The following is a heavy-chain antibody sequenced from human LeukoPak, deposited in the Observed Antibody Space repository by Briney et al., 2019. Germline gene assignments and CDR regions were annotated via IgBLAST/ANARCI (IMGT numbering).Heavy chain of an antibody. V-gene: IGHV3-23*01. CDR2: ITGSATRT. CDR1: GFTFSSFD. J-gene: IGHJ5*02. D-gene: IGHD2-15*01. CDR3: AQHGCSSASCYT. Sequence: GGSLRLSCAASGFTFSSFDMNWVRQAPGKGLECISTITGSATRTFYPDSVKGRFTVSRDNSKNMLFLQMNSLRVEYTAIYHCAQHGCSSASCYTWGQGTLVTVSS.